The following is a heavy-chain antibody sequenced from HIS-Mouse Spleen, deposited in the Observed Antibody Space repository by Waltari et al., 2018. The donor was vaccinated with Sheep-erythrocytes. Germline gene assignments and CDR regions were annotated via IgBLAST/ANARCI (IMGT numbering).Heavy chain of an antibody. CDR2: IYYCGST. Sequence: QVQLQESGPGLVKPSQTLSLTCTVSGGSISSGGYYWSWIRQHPGKGLAWLGYIYYCGSTYCNPSLKMRVTISVDTSKNQFSLKLSSVTAADTAVYYCARLITMVRGVTWYFDLWGRGTLVTVSS. V-gene: IGHV4-31*03. CDR3: ARLITMVRGVTWYFDL. CDR1: GGSISSGGYY. D-gene: IGHD3-10*01. J-gene: IGHJ2*01.